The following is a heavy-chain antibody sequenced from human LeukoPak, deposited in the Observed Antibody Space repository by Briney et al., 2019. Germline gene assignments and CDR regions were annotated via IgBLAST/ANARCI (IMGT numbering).Heavy chain of an antibody. Sequence: GESLKISCQGPGYSFTSYGIGWVRKLPGKGLEWMGIIYPGDSDTRYSPSFQGQVTISADKSISTAYLQWSSLKASDTAMYYCARLRPGQQLFDFWGQGTLVTVSS. CDR3: ARLRPGQQLFDF. V-gene: IGHV5-51*01. CDR2: IYPGDSDT. CDR1: GYSFTSYG. D-gene: IGHD6-13*01. J-gene: IGHJ4*02.